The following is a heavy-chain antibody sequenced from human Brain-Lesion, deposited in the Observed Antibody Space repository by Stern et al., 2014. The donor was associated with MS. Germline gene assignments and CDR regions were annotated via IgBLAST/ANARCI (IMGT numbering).Heavy chain of an antibody. Sequence: QLVQSGAEVKKPGASVTVSCKTSGYIFTGYYIHWERQAPGQGLEWMAWINPNTGGPKYAQKFQGRVTMSRDTSISTAYVELSSLTSDDTAVYYCARDQRGITIFGVVTDYYYLGMDVWGQGTTVTVSS. CDR3: ARDQRGITIFGVVTDYYYLGMDV. CDR1: GYIFTGYY. CDR2: INPNTGGP. J-gene: IGHJ6*02. V-gene: IGHV1-2*02. D-gene: IGHD3-3*01.